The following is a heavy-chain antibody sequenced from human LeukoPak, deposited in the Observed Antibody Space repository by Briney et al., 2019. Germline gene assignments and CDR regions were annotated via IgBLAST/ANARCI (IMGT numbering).Heavy chain of an antibody. D-gene: IGHD3-3*01. CDR3: ASSLGYDFWSGYSVYYFDY. J-gene: IGHJ4*02. CDR1: GGTFSSYA. V-gene: IGHV1-69*05. Sequence: SVKVSCKASGGTFSSYAISWVRQTPGQGLEWMGGIIPIFGTANYAQKFQGRVTITTDESTSTAYMELSSLRSEDTAVYYCASSLGYDFWSGYSVYYFDYWGQGTLATVSS. CDR2: IIPIFGTA.